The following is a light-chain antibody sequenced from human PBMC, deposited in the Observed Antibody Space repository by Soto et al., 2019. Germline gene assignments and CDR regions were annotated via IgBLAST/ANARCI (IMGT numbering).Light chain of an antibody. Sequence: QAVLTQPPSVSGAPGQRVTISCTGSSSNIGAGYDVHWYQQLPGTAPKLLIYGNSNRPSGVPDRFPGSKSGTSASLAITGLQAEDEADYYCQSYASSLSGSVFGGGTKLTVL. J-gene: IGLJ2*01. V-gene: IGLV1-40*01. CDR1: SSNIGAGYD. CDR2: GNS. CDR3: QSYASSLSGSV.